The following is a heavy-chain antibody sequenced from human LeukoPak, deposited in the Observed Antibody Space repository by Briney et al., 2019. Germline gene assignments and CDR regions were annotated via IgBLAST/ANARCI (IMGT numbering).Heavy chain of an antibody. Sequence: PGGSLRLSCAASGFTFSSFPMQWVRQSPGRGLEWVAVISYDGSNKYYADSVKGRFTISRDNSKNTLYVQMNSLRAEDTAVYYCAEDRDGDYSFDYWGQGTLVTVSS. CDR2: ISYDGSNK. CDR1: GFTFSSFP. V-gene: IGHV3-30-3*02. D-gene: IGHD4-17*01. CDR3: AEDRDGDYSFDY. J-gene: IGHJ4*02.